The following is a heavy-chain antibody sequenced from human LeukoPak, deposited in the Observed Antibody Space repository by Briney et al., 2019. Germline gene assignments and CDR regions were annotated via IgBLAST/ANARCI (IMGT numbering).Heavy chain of an antibody. Sequence: PGGSLRLSCAVSGFIFSDHYMDWVRQAPGKGLEWVGRSRKKANSYTTEYAASVKGRFTISRDESNHSLFLQMNSLKSDDTAVYYCATTTVVTQGSDYWGQGTLVTVSS. V-gene: IGHV3-72*01. D-gene: IGHD4-23*01. CDR3: ATTTVVTQGSDY. J-gene: IGHJ4*02. CDR2: SRKKANSYTT. CDR1: GFIFSDHY.